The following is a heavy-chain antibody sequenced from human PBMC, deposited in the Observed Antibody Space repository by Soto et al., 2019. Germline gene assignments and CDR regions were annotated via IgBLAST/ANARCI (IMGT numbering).Heavy chain of an antibody. J-gene: IGHJ5*02. V-gene: IGHV3-53*01. CDR2: IYRGGST. D-gene: IGHD5-18*01. CDR3: VRGGYDYGA. CDR1: GFIVSDNY. Sequence: PXGSLRLSCLVSGFIVSDNYMSWVRQAPGKGLEWVSLIYRGGSTFYADSVKGRFTISRDNSKNTLFLQMNSLRTEDTAVYHCVRGGYDYGAWGQGTLVTVSS.